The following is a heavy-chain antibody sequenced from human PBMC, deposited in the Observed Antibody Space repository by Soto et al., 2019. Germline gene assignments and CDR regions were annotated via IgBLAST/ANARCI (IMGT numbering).Heavy chain of an antibody. CDR2: IIPILGIA. CDR3: ARDIAAAGIYYYYGMDG. Sequence: QVQLVQSGAEVKKPGSSVKVSCKASGGTFSSYTISWVRQAPGQGLEWMGRIIPILGIANYAQKFQGRVTLTADKSTSTAYVELSSLRSEDTAVYYCARDIAAAGIYYYYGMDGWGQGTTVTVSS. D-gene: IGHD6-13*01. V-gene: IGHV1-69*08. CDR1: GGTFSSYT. J-gene: IGHJ6*02.